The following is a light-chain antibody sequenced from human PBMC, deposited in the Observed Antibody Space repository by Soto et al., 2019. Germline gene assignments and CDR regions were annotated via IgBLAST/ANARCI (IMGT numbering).Light chain of an antibody. CDR3: YTYAGDSYV. Sequence: QSVLAQPASVSGSPGQSITISCTGTSSDVGGYNYVSWYQQHPGKAPKLMIYDVSNRPSGVSNRFSGSKSGNTASLTISGLQAEDEADYYCYTYAGDSYVFGTGTKVTVL. CDR2: DVS. J-gene: IGLJ1*01. V-gene: IGLV2-14*01. CDR1: SSDVGGYNY.